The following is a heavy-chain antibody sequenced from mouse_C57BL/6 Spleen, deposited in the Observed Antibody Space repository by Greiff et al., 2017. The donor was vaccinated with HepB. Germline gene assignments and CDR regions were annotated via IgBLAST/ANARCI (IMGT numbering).Heavy chain of an antibody. J-gene: IGHJ4*01. CDR2: IDPEDGDT. Sequence: EVQLQQSGAELVRPGASVKLSCTASGFNIKDYYMPWVKQRPEQGLEWIGRIDPEDGDTEYATKLQGQATITADTSSNTAYLQLSSLTSEDTAVYYGTAWDYGYDIYAMDYWGQGTSVTVSS. V-gene: IGHV14-1*01. D-gene: IGHD2-2*01. CDR1: GFNIKDYY. CDR3: TAWDYGYDIYAMDY.